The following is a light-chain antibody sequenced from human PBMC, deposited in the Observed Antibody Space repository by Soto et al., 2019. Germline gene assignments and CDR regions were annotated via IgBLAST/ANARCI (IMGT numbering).Light chain of an antibody. Sequence: EIVLTQSPGSLSFAPGERATLSCRASHSVSSSYFGWYQQKPGQAPRLLIYGASTRATGSPDRFSGSGSGTGFTLTISRLEPGDFAIYYCQQYGTSPPWTFGQGTKVDI. CDR3: QQYGTSPPWT. J-gene: IGKJ1*01. CDR2: GAS. CDR1: HSVSSSY. V-gene: IGKV3-20*01.